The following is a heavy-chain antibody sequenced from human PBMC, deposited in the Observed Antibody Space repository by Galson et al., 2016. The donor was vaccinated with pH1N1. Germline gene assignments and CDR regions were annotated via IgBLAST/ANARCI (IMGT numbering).Heavy chain of an antibody. J-gene: IGHJ4*02. Sequence: SLRLSCAASGFTFSTYWMSWVRRAPGKGLEWVANIKQDGSEEYYVDSVKGRFTISRDNAKNSLYLQMNSLRVEDTAVYYCARNRWLDGWGQGTLVTVSS. CDR1: GFTFSTYW. V-gene: IGHV3-7*01. CDR2: IKQDGSEE. D-gene: IGHD6-19*01. CDR3: ARNRWLDG.